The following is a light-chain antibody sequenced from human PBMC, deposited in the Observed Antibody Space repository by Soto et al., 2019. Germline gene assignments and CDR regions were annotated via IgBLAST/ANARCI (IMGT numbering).Light chain of an antibody. CDR1: QSISQY. V-gene: IGKV1-5*01. CDR3: QQYSSAST. Sequence: DIQMTQSPSSLSASVGDRVTITCRASQSISQYLAWYQQKPGKAPKLLIYDASTLEGGIPSRFIGSGSGTKFTLTISSLQPADFATYYCQQYSSASTFGQGTKLGIK. CDR2: DAS. J-gene: IGKJ2*01.